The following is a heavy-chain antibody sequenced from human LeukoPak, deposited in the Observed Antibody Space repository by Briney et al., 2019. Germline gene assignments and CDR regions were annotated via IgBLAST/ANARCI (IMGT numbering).Heavy chain of an antibody. V-gene: IGHV4-59*01. J-gene: IGHJ1*01. CDR3: ARGGAARLHFQI. CDR1: GGSISTYY. D-gene: IGHD6-6*01. Sequence: SETLSLTCTVSGGSISTYYWNWIRQPPGRGLEWIGYIYHGGSTNYNPSLQSRVTISVDTSKNQFSLNLSSVTAADTAVYYCARGGAARLHFQIWGQGTLVTVSS. CDR2: IYHGGST.